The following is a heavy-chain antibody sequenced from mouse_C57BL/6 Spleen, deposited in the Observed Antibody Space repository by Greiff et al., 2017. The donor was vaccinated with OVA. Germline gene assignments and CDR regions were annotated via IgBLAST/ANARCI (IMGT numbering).Heavy chain of an antibody. Sequence: EVNVVESGEGLVKPGGSLKLSCAASGFTFSSYAMSWVRQTPAKRLEWVAYISSGGDYTYYADTVKGRFTISRDNARNTLYLQMSRLKSEDTAMYYCTREGAGTFDMDYWGQGTSVTVSS. V-gene: IGHV5-9-1*02. J-gene: IGHJ4*01. D-gene: IGHD4-1*01. CDR3: TREGAGTFDMDY. CDR2: ISSGGDYT. CDR1: GFTFSSYA.